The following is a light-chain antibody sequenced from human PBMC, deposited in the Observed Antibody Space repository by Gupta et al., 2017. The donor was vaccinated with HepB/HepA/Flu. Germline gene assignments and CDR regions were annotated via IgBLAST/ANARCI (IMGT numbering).Light chain of an antibody. CDR1: QDIRND. V-gene: IGKV1-6*01. CDR2: SAS. J-gene: IGKJ2*03. Sequence: AIQMTQSPSSLSASVGDRVTITCRASQDIRNDLGWYQQKPGKAPKLLIYSASSLQSGVPSRFSGSVSGTDFTLTISSLQPEDFATYFCLHDDNYPRSFGQGTRVDIK. CDR3: LHDDNYPRS.